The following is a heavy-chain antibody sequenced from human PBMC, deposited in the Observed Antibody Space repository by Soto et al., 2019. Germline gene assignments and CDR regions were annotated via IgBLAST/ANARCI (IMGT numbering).Heavy chain of an antibody. CDR1: GYTFTSYA. V-gene: IGHV1-3*01. J-gene: IGHJ6*03. CDR2: INAGNGNT. CDR3: ASPREYCSGGSCYSGYYYYMDV. Sequence: ASVKVSCKASGYTFTSYAMHWVRQAPGQRLEWMGWINAGNGNTKYSQKFQGRVTITRDTSASTAYMELSSLRSEDTAVYYCASPREYCSGGSCYSGYYYYMDVWGKGTTVTVSS. D-gene: IGHD2-15*01.